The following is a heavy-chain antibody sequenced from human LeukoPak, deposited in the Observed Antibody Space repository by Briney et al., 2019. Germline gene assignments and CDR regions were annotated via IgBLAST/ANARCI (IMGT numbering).Heavy chain of an antibody. D-gene: IGHD3-22*01. J-gene: IGHJ4*02. CDR3: PRGTYYDSSGYHFTY. CDR2: LYSGGSI. V-gene: IGHV3-53*01. CDR1: GFTGSSNY. Sequence: GGSLRLSCAASGFTGSSNYMSGVRQAPGKGLEWVSVLYSGGSIYYAESVKGRFTISRDNSRNTLYLQMTSLRAEDTAVYYCPRGTYYDSSGYHFTYWGQGTLVTVSS.